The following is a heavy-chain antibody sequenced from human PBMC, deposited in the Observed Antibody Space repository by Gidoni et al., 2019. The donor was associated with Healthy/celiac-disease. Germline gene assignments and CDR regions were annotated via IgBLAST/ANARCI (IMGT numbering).Heavy chain of an antibody. D-gene: IGHD2-15*01. V-gene: IGHV3-30-3*01. Sequence: QVQLVESGGGVVQPGRSLRLSCAASGFTFRSHAMPWVRQAPGKGLEWVAVISYDGSNKYYADSVKGRFTISRDNSKNTLYLQMNSLRAEDTAVYYCAIGGDRRYCSGGSCPVPFDYWGQGTLVTVSS. CDR3: AIGGDRRYCSGGSCPVPFDY. CDR2: ISYDGSNK. J-gene: IGHJ4*02. CDR1: GFTFRSHA.